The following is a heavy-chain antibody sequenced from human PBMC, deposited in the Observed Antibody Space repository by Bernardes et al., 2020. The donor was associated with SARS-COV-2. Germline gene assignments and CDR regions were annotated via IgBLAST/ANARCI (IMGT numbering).Heavy chain of an antibody. CDR2: IYYSGST. J-gene: IGHJ3*02. V-gene: IGHV4-59*08. Sequence: SETLSLTCTVSGGSISSSYWSWIRQPPGKGLELIGYIYYSGSTKYNPSLKSRVTISVDTSRNQFSLKLTSVTAADTAVYYCETWPEVDAWALDSWGQGTMVTVST. CDR1: GGSISSSY. D-gene: IGHD2-8*01. CDR3: ETWPEVDAWALDS.